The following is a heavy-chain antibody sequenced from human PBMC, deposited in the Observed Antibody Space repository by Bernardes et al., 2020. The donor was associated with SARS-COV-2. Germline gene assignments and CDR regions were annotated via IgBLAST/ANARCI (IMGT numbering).Heavy chain of an antibody. CDR3: ARDALTIAARPGFGYYYYGMDV. CDR2: INPNSGGT. D-gene: IGHD6-6*01. V-gene: IGHV1-2*02. CDR1: GYTFTGYY. J-gene: IGHJ6*02. Sequence: ASVKVSCKASGYTFTGYYMHWVRQAPGQGLEWMGWINPNSGGTNYAQKFQGRVTMTRDTSISTAYMELSRLRSDDTAVYYCARDALTIAARPGFGYYYYGMDVWGQGTTVTVSS.